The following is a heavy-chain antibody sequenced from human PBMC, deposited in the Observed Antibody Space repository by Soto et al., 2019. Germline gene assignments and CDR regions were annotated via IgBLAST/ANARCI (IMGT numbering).Heavy chain of an antibody. J-gene: IGHJ4*02. CDR2: IKQDGSEK. D-gene: IGHD3-3*01. CDR3: ARDLITIFGVVIEPLDY. Sequence: GGSLRLSCAASGFTFSSYWMSWFRQAPGKGLEWVANIKQDGSEKYYVDSVKGRFTISRDNAKNSLYLQMNSLRAEDTAVYYCARDLITIFGVVIEPLDYWGQGTLVTVSS. V-gene: IGHV3-7*01. CDR1: GFTFSSYW.